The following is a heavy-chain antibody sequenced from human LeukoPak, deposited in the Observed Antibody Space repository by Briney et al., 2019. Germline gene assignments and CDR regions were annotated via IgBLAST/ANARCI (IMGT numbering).Heavy chain of an antibody. CDR2: INWNGGST. D-gene: IGHD3-22*01. V-gene: IGHV3-20*04. Sequence: SGGSLRLSCAASGFTFDDYGMSWVRHAPGKGLEWVSGINWNGGSTGYADSVKGRFTISRDNPKNSLYLQMNSLRAEDTALYYCARWYYYDSSGLDIWGQGTIVTVSS. CDR3: ARWYYYDSSGLDI. J-gene: IGHJ3*02. CDR1: GFTFDDYG.